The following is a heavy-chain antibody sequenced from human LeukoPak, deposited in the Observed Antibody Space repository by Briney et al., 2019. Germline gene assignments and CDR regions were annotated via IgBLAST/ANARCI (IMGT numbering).Heavy chain of an antibody. Sequence: PGGSLRLSCAASGFTFSNYGMSWVRQAPGKGLEWVSSIGGSGVETYYADSVKGRLTISRDNSKNTLYLQINSLTVDDTAVYYCARVPGHIDPYDYWGQGTLVTVSS. J-gene: IGHJ4*02. V-gene: IGHV3-23*01. CDR3: ARVPGHIDPYDY. CDR2: IGGSGVET. CDR1: GFTFSNYG.